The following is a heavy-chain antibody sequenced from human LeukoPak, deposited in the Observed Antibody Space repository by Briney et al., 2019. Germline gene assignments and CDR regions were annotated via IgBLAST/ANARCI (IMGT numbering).Heavy chain of an antibody. CDR1: GGSISSGDYY. V-gene: IGHV4-30-4*01. Sequence: SETLSLTCTVSGGSISSGDYYWSWIRQPPGKGLEWIGYIYYSGSTYYNPSLKSRVTISVDTSKNQFSLKLSSVTAADTAVYYCAREDYYDSSGYYPKFDYWGQGTLVTVSS. J-gene: IGHJ4*02. CDR3: AREDYYDSSGYYPKFDY. CDR2: IYYSGST. D-gene: IGHD3-22*01.